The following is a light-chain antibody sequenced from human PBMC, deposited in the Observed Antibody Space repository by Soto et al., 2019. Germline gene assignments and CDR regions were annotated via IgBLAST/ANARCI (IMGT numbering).Light chain of an antibody. Sequence: EIVMTQYPATLSVSPGERYTLSCLASQSVSSNLAWYQQKPGQAPRLLIYGASNRATGIPARFSGSGSGTEFTLTISSLQSEDFAVYYCQQYNNWPPITLGPGTRLEIK. J-gene: IGKJ5*01. CDR1: QSVSSN. CDR3: QQYNNWPPIT. CDR2: GAS. V-gene: IGKV3-15*01.